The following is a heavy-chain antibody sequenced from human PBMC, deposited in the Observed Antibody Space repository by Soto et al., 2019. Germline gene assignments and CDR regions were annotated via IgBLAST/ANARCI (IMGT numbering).Heavy chain of an antibody. V-gene: IGHV3-15*07. J-gene: IGHJ4*02. Sequence: VASLRLYCAASGFTFSNAWTNWVRQAPGKGLEWVGRIKSKTDGGTTDYAAPVKGRFTISRDDSKNTLYLQMNSLKTEDTAVYYCTTGLFVDIVAIVDYWGQGT. CDR1: GFTFSNAW. CDR3: TTGLFVDIVAIVDY. CDR2: IKSKTDGGTT. D-gene: IGHD5-12*01.